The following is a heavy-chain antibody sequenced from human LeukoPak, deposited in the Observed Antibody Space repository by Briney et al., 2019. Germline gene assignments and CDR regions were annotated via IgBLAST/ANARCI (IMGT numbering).Heavy chain of an antibody. CDR3: ARDRRYYDSSGPINDY. D-gene: IGHD3-22*01. CDR1: GYTFTSYG. CDR2: ISAYNGNT. V-gene: IGHV1-18*01. Sequence: ASVKVSCKASGYTFTSYGISWVRQAPGQGLEWMGWISAYNGNTNYAQKLQGRVTMTTDTSTSTAYMELRSLRSDDTAVYYCARDRRYYDSSGPINDYWGQGTLVTVSS. J-gene: IGHJ4*02.